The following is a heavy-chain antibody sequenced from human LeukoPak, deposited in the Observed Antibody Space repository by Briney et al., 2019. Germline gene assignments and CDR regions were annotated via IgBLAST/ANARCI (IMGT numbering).Heavy chain of an antibody. D-gene: IGHD1-1*01. CDR2: ISAYNGNT. J-gene: IGHJ4*02. Sequence: ASVKVSCKASGYTFTSYGISWVRQAPGQGLEWMGWISAYNGNTNYAQKLQGRVTMTADTSTSTAYMELRSLRSDDTAVYYCARVAGSPQTQLGDYWGQGTLVTVSS. CDR1: GYTFTSYG. CDR3: ARVAGSPQTQLGDY. V-gene: IGHV1-18*01.